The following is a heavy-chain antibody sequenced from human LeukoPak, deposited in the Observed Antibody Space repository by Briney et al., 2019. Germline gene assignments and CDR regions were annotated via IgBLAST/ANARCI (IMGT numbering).Heavy chain of an antibody. CDR3: ARERYSSGWYFDY. CDR1: GYTFTSYY. V-gene: IGHV1-69*04. J-gene: IGHJ4*02. D-gene: IGHD6-19*01. Sequence: ASVKVSCKASGYTFTSYYMHWVRQAPGQGLEWMGRIIPILGMANYAQKFQGRVTITADKSTSTAYMELSSLRSEDTAVYYCARERYSSGWYFDYWGQGTLVTVSS. CDR2: IIPILGMA.